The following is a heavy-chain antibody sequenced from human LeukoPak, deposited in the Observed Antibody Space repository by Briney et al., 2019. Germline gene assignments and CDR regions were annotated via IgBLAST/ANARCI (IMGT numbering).Heavy chain of an antibody. Sequence: SETLSLTCTVSSGSISGNNWSWIRQPAGKGLEWIGRIYNSRTTNYNPSLQSRVTMSVDTSKNQFSLKLSSVTAADTAVYYCAKMVAGIRYMDVWGKGTTVTVSS. CDR1: SGSISGNN. CDR3: AKMVAGIRYMDV. J-gene: IGHJ6*03. CDR2: IYNSRTT. V-gene: IGHV4-4*07. D-gene: IGHD6-19*01.